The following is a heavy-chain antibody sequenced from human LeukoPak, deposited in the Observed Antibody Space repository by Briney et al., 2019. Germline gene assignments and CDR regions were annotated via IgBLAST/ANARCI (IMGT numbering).Heavy chain of an antibody. CDR1: GGSISSYY. V-gene: IGHV4-59*12. D-gene: IGHD2-15*01. CDR3: ARGGARRRFDY. J-gene: IGHJ4*02. Sequence: SETLSLTCTVSGGSISSYYWSWIRQPPGKGLEWIGYIYYSGSTNYNPSLKSRVTISVDTSKNQFSLKLSSVTAADTAVYYCARGGARRRFDYWGQGTLVTVSS. CDR2: IYYSGST.